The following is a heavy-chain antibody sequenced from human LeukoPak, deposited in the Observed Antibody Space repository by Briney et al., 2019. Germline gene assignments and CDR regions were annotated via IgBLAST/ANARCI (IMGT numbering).Heavy chain of an antibody. Sequence: SETLSLTCIVSGGSITSSGSYWGWIRQPPGKGLEWIGSISYSGNTYYNPSLKSRVTISVDKPQNQFSLKLSSVSAADTAVYYCARRASLGFADYWGQGTLVTVSS. CDR3: ARRASLGFADY. CDR2: ISYSGNT. CDR1: GGSITSSGSY. D-gene: IGHD3-10*01. J-gene: IGHJ4*02. V-gene: IGHV4-39*01.